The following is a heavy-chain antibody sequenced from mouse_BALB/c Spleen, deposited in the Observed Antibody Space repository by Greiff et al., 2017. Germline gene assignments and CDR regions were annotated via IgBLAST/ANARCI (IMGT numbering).Heavy chain of an antibody. CDR2: FYPGSGSI. D-gene: IGHD1-1*02. CDR3: ARHEDYYGNYAMDY. Sequence: VQGVESGAGLVKPGASVKLSCKASGYTFTEYIIHWVKQRSGQGLEWIGWFYPGSGSIKYNEKFKDKATLTADKSSSTVYMELSRLTSEDSAVYFCARHEDYYGNYAMDYWGQGTSVTVSS. J-gene: IGHJ4*01. CDR1: GYTFTEYI. V-gene: IGHV1-62-2*01.